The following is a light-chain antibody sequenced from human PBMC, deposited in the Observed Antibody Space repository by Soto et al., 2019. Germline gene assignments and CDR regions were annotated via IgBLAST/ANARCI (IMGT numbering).Light chain of an antibody. CDR3: SSYTNINTRACV. J-gene: IGLJ1*01. V-gene: IGLV2-14*01. CDR1: SSDVGSYKF. Sequence: QSALTQPASVSGSPGQSITISCTGTSSDVGSYKFVSWYQQHPGKAPKLLIYEVTDRPSGVSNRFSGSKSGNTASLTISGLQAEDEAEYYCSSYTNINTRACVFGTGTKVTVL. CDR2: EVT.